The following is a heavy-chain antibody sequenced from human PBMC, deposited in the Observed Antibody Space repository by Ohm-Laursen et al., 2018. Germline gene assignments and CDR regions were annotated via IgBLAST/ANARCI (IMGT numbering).Heavy chain of an antibody. J-gene: IGHJ4*02. CDR2: ISFSGSHI. D-gene: IGHD3-22*01. CDR1: GLTLKSYS. Sequence: SLRLSCAASGLTLKSYSMNWVRQAPGKGLEWVSSISFSGSHIYYADSVKGRFTISRDNAKNSLYLQMNSLRAEDTAVYYCARGPKDSSGYYFGRSNWGQGTLVTVSS. CDR3: ARGPKDSSGYYFGRSN. V-gene: IGHV3-21*01.